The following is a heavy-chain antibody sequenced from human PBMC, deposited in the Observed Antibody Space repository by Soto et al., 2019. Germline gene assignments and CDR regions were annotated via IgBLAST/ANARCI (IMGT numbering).Heavy chain of an antibody. CDR2: VFHSGNT. CDR3: VRLYSNTWLLPAY. J-gene: IGHJ4*02. D-gene: IGHD4-4*01. V-gene: IGHV4-39*01. Sequence: QLQLEESGPGLVKPSETLSLTCTVTDGAMTSRSNYWGWIRQPPGKGLEWIGSVFHSGNTYYNPSLKSRLSISVDTSKDQFSLKLTSVTAADTAIYYCVRLYSNTWLLPAYWGQGTLVSVSS. CDR1: DGAMTSRSNY.